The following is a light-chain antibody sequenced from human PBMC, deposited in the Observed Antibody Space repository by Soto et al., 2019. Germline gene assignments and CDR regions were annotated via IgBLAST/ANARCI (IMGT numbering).Light chain of an antibody. V-gene: IGKV3-11*01. Sequence: ESVLTQSPATLSLSPGERATLSCRATPQISNSIAWYQHKPAQAPSLLIYDASTTATGVPPRCSGSGSGTDFTLTISSLEPEDFAVYYCQQRNKWHPVTFGGGTKVDIK. CDR3: QQRNKWHPVT. J-gene: IGKJ4*01. CDR2: DAS. CDR1: PQISNS.